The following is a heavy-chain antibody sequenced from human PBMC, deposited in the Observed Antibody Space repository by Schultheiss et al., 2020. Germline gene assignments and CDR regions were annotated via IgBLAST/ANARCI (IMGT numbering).Heavy chain of an antibody. CDR3: ARVLYYYDSSGYYYPIDY. D-gene: IGHD3-22*01. V-gene: IGHV4-34*01. J-gene: IGHJ4*02. CDR1: GGSFSGYY. CDR2: IYYSGST. Sequence: SATLSLTCAVYGGSFSGYYWSWIRQPPGKGLEWIGYIYYSGSTNYNPSLKSRVTMSVDTSKNQFSLKLSSVTAADTAVYYCARVLYYYDSSGYYYPIDYWGQGTLVTVSS.